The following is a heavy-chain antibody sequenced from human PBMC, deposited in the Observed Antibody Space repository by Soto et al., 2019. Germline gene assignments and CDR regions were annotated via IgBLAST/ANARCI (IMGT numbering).Heavy chain of an antibody. CDR3: AHIPGSGQLLYSYYYYMDV. CDR1: GFSLTTSGEA. CDR2: IYWDDDK. D-gene: IGHD3-10*01. V-gene: IGHV2-5*02. Sequence: SGPTLVNPTQTLTLTCTFSGFSLTTSGEAVGWIRQPPGKALEWLALIYWDDDKRSSPSLKSRLTITKDTSKNQVVLTMTNMDPVDTATYYCAHIPGSGQLLYSYYYYMDVWGKGTTVTVPS. J-gene: IGHJ6*03.